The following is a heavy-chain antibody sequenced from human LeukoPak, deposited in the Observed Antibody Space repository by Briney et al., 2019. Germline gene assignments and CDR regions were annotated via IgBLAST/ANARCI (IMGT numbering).Heavy chain of an antibody. V-gene: IGHV3-7*01. CDR2: IKQDGGEK. CDR1: GFTFSSYW. D-gene: IGHD2-2*02. Sequence: GGSLRLSCAASGFTFSSYWMSWVRQAPGKGLEWVANIKQDGGEKYYVDSVKGRFTISRDNAKNSLYLQMNSLRAEDTAVYYCASRWGVVPAAINHDAFDIWGQGTMVTVSS. CDR3: ASRWGVVPAAINHDAFDI. J-gene: IGHJ3*02.